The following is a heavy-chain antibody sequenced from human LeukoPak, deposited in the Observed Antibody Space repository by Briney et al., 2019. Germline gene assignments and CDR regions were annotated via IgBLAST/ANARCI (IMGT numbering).Heavy chain of an antibody. J-gene: IGHJ4*02. CDR2: INPNSGGT. V-gene: IGHV1-2*02. Sequence: GASVRVSCKASGYTFTGYYMHWVRQAPGQGLEWMGWINPNSGGTNYAQKFQGGVTMTRDTSISTAYMELSRLRSDDTAVYYCAREGDTGDYFDYWGQGTLVTVSS. CDR3: AREGDTGDYFDY. D-gene: IGHD5-18*01. CDR1: GYTFTGYY.